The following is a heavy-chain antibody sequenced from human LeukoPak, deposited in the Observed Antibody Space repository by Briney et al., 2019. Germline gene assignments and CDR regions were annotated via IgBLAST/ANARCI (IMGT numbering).Heavy chain of an antibody. CDR2: ISSSGSTI. V-gene: IGHV3-11*01. CDR1: GFTFSDYY. J-gene: IGHJ4*02. CDR3: ARDLMGIDYRGAFYY. Sequence: GGSLRLSCAASGFTFSDYYMSWILQAPGKGLEWVSYISSSGSTIYYADSVKCRFTISRDNAKNSLYLQMNSLRAEDTAVYYCARDLMGIDYRGAFYYWGQGTLVTVSS. D-gene: IGHD6-13*01.